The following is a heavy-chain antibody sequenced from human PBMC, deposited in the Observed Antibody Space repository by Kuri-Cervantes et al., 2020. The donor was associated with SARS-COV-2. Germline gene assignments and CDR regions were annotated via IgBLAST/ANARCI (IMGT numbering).Heavy chain of an antibody. V-gene: IGHV1-18*01. CDR3: ARDQKLVSYHGWLLYDY. D-gene: IGHD3-3*01. J-gene: IGHJ4*02. CDR1: GYTFTSYD. CDR2: ISAYNGNT. Sequence: ASVKVSCKASGYTFTSYDINWVRQAPGQGLEWMGWISAYNGNTNYAQKLQGRVTMTTDTSTSTAYMELRSLRSDDTAVYYCARDQKLVSYHGWLLYDYWGQETMVTVS.